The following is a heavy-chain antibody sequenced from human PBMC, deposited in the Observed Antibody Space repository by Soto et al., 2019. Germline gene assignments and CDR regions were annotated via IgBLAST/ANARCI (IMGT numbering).Heavy chain of an antibody. D-gene: IGHD1-26*01. V-gene: IGHV3-21*01. J-gene: IGHJ3*02. CDR2: ISSSSSYI. CDR1: GFTFSSCS. CDR3: IGWELPHAFDI. Sequence: GGSLRLSCEASGFTFSSCSMNWVRQAPGKGLEWVSSISSSSSYIYYADSVKGRFTISRDNAKNSLYLQMNSLRAEDTAVYYCIGWELPHAFDIWGQGTMDTVSS.